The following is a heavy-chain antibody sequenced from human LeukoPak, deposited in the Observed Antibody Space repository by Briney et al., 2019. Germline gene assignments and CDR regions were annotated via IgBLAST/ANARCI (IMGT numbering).Heavy chain of an antibody. Sequence: GGSLRLSCAASGFTFSAFGMNWVRQAPGKGLEWVSYISGSGGTTLYADSVKGRFTNSRDNAKNSLYLQMNSLRVEDTAVYYCVRVYCSSTSCSDYFDYWGQGSLVTVSS. CDR1: GFTFSAFG. CDR2: ISGSGGTT. J-gene: IGHJ4*02. CDR3: VRVYCSSTSCSDYFDY. V-gene: IGHV3-48*03. D-gene: IGHD2-2*01.